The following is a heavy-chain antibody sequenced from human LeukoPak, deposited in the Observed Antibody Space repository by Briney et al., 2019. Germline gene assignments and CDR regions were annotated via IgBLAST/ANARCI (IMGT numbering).Heavy chain of an antibody. CDR2: INHSGST. V-gene: IGHV4-34*01. CDR3: ATTSYYYNSSGPEPSKYFQP. CDR1: GGSFSGYY. J-gene: IGHJ1*01. D-gene: IGHD3-22*01. Sequence: SETLSLTCAVYGGSFSGYYWSWIRQPPGKGLEWIGEINHSGSTNYNPSLKSRVTISVDTSKNQFSLKLSSVTAADTAVYYCATTSYYYNSSGPEPSKYFQPGGQGPLVTVSS.